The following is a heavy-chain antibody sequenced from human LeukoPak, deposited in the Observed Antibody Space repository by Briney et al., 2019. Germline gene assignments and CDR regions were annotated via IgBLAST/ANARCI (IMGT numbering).Heavy chain of an antibody. CDR2: IYYSGST. V-gene: IGHV4-59*04. J-gene: IGHJ4*02. CDR3: ARDRGY. CDR1: GGSISSYY. Sequence: SETLSLTCTVSGGSISSYYWSWIRQPPGKGLEWIGTIYYSGSTYYNASLKSRVTISVDTSKNQFSLKLTSVTAADTAVYYCARDRGYWGQGTLVTVSS. D-gene: IGHD3-10*01.